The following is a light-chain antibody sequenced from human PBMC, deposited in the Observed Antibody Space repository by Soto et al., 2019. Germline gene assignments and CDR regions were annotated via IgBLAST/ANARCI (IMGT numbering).Light chain of an antibody. CDR2: GNS. CDR3: TSYTKSNTVV. Sequence: QSVLTQPPSVSGAPGQRVTISCTGSSSNIGAGYDVHWYQQLPGTAPKLLIYGNSNRPSGVPDRFSGSKSGTSASLAITGLQAEDEAAYYCTSYTKSNTVVFGSGTKLTVL. J-gene: IGLJ1*01. V-gene: IGLV1-40*01. CDR1: SSNIGAGYD.